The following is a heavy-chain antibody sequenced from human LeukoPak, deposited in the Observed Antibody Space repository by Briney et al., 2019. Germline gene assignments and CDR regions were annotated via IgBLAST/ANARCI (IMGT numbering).Heavy chain of an antibody. CDR2: ISAYNANT. CDR1: GYTFITYG. J-gene: IGHJ3*02. V-gene: IGHV1-18*01. Sequence: ASVKVSCKASGYTFITYGISWVRQAPGQGLEWMGWISAYNANTEYAQKFQGRVTLTTDTSTNTAYMELRSLTSDDTAVYYCARWRTFRGNAFDIWGQGTMVTVSS. D-gene: IGHD3-10*01. CDR3: ARWRTFRGNAFDI.